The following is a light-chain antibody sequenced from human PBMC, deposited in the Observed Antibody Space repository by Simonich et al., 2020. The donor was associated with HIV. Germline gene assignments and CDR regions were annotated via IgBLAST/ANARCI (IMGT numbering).Light chain of an antibody. CDR3: QSYDSSNVV. CDR1: SGSIASNY. V-gene: IGLV6-57*03. Sequence: NFMLTQPHSVSESPGKTVTISCTRSSGSIASNYVQWYQQRPGSAPTTVIYEDNQIPSGVPARFSGSIDSSSNSASRTISGLKTEDEADYYCQSYDSSNVVFGGGTKLTVL. J-gene: IGLJ2*01. CDR2: EDN.